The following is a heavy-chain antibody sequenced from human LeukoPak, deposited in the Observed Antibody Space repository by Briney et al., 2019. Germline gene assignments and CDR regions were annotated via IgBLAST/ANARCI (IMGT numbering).Heavy chain of an antibody. Sequence: SETLSLTCAVYGGSFSGYYWSWIRQPPGKGLEWIGEINHSGSTNYNPSLKSRVTISVDTSKDRFSLKLSSVTAADTAVYYCARGRGKDSSGWYYYYYGMDVWGQGTTVTVSS. CDR3: ARGRGKDSSGWYYYYYGMDV. V-gene: IGHV4-34*01. CDR1: GGSFSGYY. CDR2: INHSGST. J-gene: IGHJ6*02. D-gene: IGHD6-19*01.